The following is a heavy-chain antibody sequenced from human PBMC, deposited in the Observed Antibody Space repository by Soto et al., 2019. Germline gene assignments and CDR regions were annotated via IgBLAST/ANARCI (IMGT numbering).Heavy chain of an antibody. D-gene: IGHD6-13*01. CDR2: IYPGDSDT. Sequence: GESLKISCKGSGYSFTSYWIGWVRQMPGKGLEWMGIIYPGDSDTRYSPSFQGQVTTSADKSISTAYLQWSSLKASDTAMYYCARPIAAADNWFDPWGQGTLVTVSS. CDR3: ARPIAAADNWFDP. V-gene: IGHV5-51*01. J-gene: IGHJ5*02. CDR1: GYSFTSYW.